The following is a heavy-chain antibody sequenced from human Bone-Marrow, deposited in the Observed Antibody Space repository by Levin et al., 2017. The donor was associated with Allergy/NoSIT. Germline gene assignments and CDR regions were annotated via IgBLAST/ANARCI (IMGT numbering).Heavy chain of an antibody. D-gene: IGHD5-18*01. CDR1: GGSISSGGYS. CDR2: IYHSGST. J-gene: IGHJ6*02. CDR3: ARSMVSYYYYGMDV. Sequence: LRLSCAVSGGSISSGGYSWSWIRQPPGKGLEWIGYIYHSGSTYYNPSLKSRVTISVDRSKNQFSLKLSSVTAADTAVYYCARSMVSYYYYGMDVWGQGTTVTVSS. V-gene: IGHV4-30-2*01.